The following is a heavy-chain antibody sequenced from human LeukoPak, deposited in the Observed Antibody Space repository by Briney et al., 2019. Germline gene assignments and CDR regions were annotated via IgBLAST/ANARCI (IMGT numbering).Heavy chain of an antibody. Sequence: GGSLGLSCAASGFTFSSYSMNWVRQAPGKGLEWVSSISSSSSYIYYADSVKGRFTISRDNAKSSLYLQMNSLRAEDTAVYYCARVTPSAAAGTDYWGQGTLVTVSS. CDR2: ISSSSSYI. D-gene: IGHD6-13*01. CDR3: ARVTPSAAAGTDY. J-gene: IGHJ4*02. CDR1: GFTFSSYS. V-gene: IGHV3-21*01.